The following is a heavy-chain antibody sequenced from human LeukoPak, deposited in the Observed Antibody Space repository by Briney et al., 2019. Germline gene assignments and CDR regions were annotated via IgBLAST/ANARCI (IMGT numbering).Heavy chain of an antibody. V-gene: IGHV3-48*02. Sequence: GGSLRLSCAASGFTFSSYAMSFLRRAPGKGLEWLSYISGSSSIFYYADSVRGRFTISRDNAKNSLYLQVNSLSDEDTAVYYCARGGYSGSYFDYWGQGTLITVSS. CDR3: ARGGYSGSYFDY. D-gene: IGHD1-26*01. J-gene: IGHJ4*02. CDR2: ISGSSSIF. CDR1: GFTFSSYA.